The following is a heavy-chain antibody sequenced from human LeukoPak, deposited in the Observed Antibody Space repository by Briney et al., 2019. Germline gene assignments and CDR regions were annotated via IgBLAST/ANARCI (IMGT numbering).Heavy chain of an antibody. CDR2: IKQDGSEK. J-gene: IGHJ5*02. CDR3: ARDLDSSSWGTGFDP. CDR1: GFTFSTYW. Sequence: GGSLRLSCAASGFTFSTYWMSWVRQAPGKGLEWVANIKQDGSEKKYVDSVRGRFTLSRDNAMNSLYLQMNSLRAEDTAMYYCARDLDSSSWGTGFDPWGKETLVTVSS. D-gene: IGHD6-13*01. V-gene: IGHV3-7*01.